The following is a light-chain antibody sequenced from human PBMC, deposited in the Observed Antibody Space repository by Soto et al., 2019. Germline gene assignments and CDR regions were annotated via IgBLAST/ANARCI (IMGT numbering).Light chain of an antibody. CDR3: ETWDSNIWV. V-gene: IGLV4-60*02. Sequence: QLVLTQSSSASASLGSSVKSTGTLSSGHSSYIIAWHQQQPGKAPRYLMKLEGSGSYNKGSGVPDRFSGSSSGADRYLTISNLQFEDEADYYCETWDSNIWVFGGGTKLTVL. CDR2: LEGSGSY. CDR1: SGHSSYI. J-gene: IGLJ3*02.